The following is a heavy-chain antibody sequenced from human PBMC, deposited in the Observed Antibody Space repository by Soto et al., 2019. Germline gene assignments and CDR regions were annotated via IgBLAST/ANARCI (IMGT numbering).Heavy chain of an antibody. CDR2: ISWDGGST. Sequence: PGGSLRLSCAASGFTFDDYTMHWVRQAPGKGLEWVSLISWDGGSTYYADSVKVRFTISRDNSKNSLYLQINSLRTEDTALYYCAKYAGYCTNGVCPGGVYYYGMDVWGQGTTVTVSS. D-gene: IGHD2-8*01. CDR3: AKYAGYCTNGVCPGGVYYYGMDV. V-gene: IGHV3-43*01. CDR1: GFTFDDYT. J-gene: IGHJ6*02.